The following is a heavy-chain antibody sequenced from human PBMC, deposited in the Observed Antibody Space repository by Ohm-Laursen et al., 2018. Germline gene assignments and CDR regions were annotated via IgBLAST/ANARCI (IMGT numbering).Heavy chain of an antibody. CDR3: AKDYYDSSGNRSFWYFDL. J-gene: IGHJ2*01. D-gene: IGHD3-22*01. Sequence: SLRLSCAASGFTFNYYGMSWVRQAPGKGLEWVSAISGSGGRTYYADSVRGRFIISRDNSKNTLYLQMNSLRAEDTAVYYCAKDYYDSSGNRSFWYFDLWGRGTLVTVSS. V-gene: IGHV3-23*01. CDR2: ISGSGGRT. CDR1: GFTFNYYG.